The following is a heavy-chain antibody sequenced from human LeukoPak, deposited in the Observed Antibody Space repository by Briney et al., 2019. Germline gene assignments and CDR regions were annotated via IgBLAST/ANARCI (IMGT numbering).Heavy chain of an antibody. CDR3: ASLYSSGWYGYYYYGMDV. D-gene: IGHD6-19*01. V-gene: IGHV4-30-4*01. CDR1: GGSISSGEYY. CDR2: MYYSGST. J-gene: IGHJ6*02. Sequence: PSETLSLTCTVSGGSISSGEYYWSWTRQPTGNGLEWTGCMYYSGSTYYNPSLKSRVTISVDTSKNQFSLKLSSVTAADTAVYYCASLYSSGWYGYYYYGMDVWGQGTTVTVSS.